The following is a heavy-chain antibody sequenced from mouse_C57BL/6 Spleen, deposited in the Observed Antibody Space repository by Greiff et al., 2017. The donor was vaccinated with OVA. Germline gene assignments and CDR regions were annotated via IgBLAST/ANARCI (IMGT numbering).Heavy chain of an antibody. D-gene: IGHD2-4*01. V-gene: IGHV5-9-1*02. Sequence: EVQGVESGEGLVKPGGSLKLSCAASGFTFSSYALSWVRQTPEKRLEWVAYISSGGDYIYYADTVKGRFTISRDNARNTLYLQMSSLKSEDTAMYYCTREGNDYDGAGFAYWGQGTLVTVSA. CDR1: GFTFSSYA. CDR3: TREGNDYDGAGFAY. J-gene: IGHJ3*01. CDR2: ISSGGDYI.